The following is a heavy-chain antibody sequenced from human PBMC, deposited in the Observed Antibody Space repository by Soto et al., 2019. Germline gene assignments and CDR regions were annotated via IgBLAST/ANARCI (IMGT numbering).Heavy chain of an antibody. D-gene: IGHD1-26*01. CDR1: GASTVSHYH. CDR3: ALALGPTTGLDY. J-gene: IGHJ4*02. V-gene: IGHV4-59*06. CDR2: IFNSGTT. Sequence: SETLSLTXSVSGASTVSHYHWTWIRQPPGKGLEWMGYIFNSGTTFYNPSLTSRLSISMDTSGNHFSLELRSVTAADTAVYYCALALGPTTGLDYWGQGTLVTVSS.